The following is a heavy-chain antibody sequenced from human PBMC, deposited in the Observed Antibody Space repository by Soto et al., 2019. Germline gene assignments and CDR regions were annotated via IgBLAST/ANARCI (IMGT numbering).Heavy chain of an antibody. CDR1: GFTFSSYV. D-gene: IGHD3-22*01. CDR3: ARDSNPSHYYYDSSGYYY. Sequence: GGSLRLSCAASGFTFSSYVMHWVRQAPGKGLEWVAVISYDGSNKYYADSVKGRFTISRDNSKNTLYLQMSSLTDDDTAVYYCARDSNPSHYYYDSSGYYYWGQGTLVTVSS. CDR2: ISYDGSNK. V-gene: IGHV3-30-3*01. J-gene: IGHJ4*02.